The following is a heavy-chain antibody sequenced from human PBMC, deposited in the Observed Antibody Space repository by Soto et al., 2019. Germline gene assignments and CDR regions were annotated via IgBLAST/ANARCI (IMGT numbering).Heavy chain of an antibody. Sequence: SETLSLTCTVSGGSISSGGYYWSWIRQHPGKGLEWIGYIYYSGSTYYNPSLKSRVTISVDTSKNQFSLKLSSVTAADTAVYYCARSTTVTTRLDYWGQGTLVTVSS. CDR2: IYYSGST. CDR3: ARSTTVTTRLDY. D-gene: IGHD4-4*01. V-gene: IGHV4-31*03. J-gene: IGHJ4*02. CDR1: GGSISSGGYY.